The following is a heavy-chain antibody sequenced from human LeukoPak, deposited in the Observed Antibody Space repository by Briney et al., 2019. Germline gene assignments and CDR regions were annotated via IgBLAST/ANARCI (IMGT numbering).Heavy chain of an antibody. CDR1: GYTFTGYY. CDR3: ARVYSSGWPIDY. CDR2: INPNSGGT. Sequence: GASVSVSCKASGYTFTGYYMHWVRQAPGQGLEWMGWINPNSGGTNYARKLQGRVTMTRDTSISTAYMELSRLRSDDTAVYYCARVYSSGWPIDYWGPGNLLTVSS. J-gene: IGHJ4*02. V-gene: IGHV1-2*02. D-gene: IGHD6-19*01.